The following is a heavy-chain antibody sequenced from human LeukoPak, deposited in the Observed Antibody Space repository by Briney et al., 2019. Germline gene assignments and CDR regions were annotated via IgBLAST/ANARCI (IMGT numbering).Heavy chain of an antibody. V-gene: IGHV3-74*01. J-gene: IGHJ3*02. CDR1: GFTFGTYW. CDR3: VRVRGGGSYYGAFDI. Sequence: PGGSLRLSCGASGFTFGTYWMHWVRQAPGKGLVWVSGINSDGGTTTYADSVKGRFTISRDNAKNCLYLQMNSLRAEDTALYLCVRVRGGGSYYGAFDIWCQGTMVTVSS. CDR2: INSDGGTT. D-gene: IGHD1-26*01.